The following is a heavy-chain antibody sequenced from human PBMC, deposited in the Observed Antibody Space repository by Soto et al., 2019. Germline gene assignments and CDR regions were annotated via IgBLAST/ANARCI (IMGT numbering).Heavy chain of an antibody. CDR2: ISSSGSTI. J-gene: IGHJ6*02. Sequence: PGGSLRLSCAASGFTFSDYYMSWIRQAPGKGLEWVSYISSSGSTIYYADSVKGRFTISRDNAKNSLYLQMNSLRAEDTAEYYCARVNAFLEWLLSPPYYYYYGMDVWGQGTTVTAP. V-gene: IGHV3-11*01. CDR1: GFTFSDYY. CDR3: ARVNAFLEWLLSPPYYYYYGMDV. D-gene: IGHD3-3*01.